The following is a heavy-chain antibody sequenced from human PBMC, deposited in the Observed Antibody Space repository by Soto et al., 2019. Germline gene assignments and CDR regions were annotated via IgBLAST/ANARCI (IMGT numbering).Heavy chain of an antibody. CDR3: ARDGNSTSGDLDY. J-gene: IGHJ4*02. Sequence: QVQLQESGPGLVKPSGTLSLTCTISGGSISSNNWWSWVRQAPGKGLEWIGEIYPTGNTNYNPSLESRVTISVDKSKNQFSLKLTSVTAADTAMYYCARDGNSTSGDLDYWGQGTLVTVSS. V-gene: IGHV4-4*02. CDR2: IYPTGNT. CDR1: GGSISSNNW. D-gene: IGHD2-2*01.